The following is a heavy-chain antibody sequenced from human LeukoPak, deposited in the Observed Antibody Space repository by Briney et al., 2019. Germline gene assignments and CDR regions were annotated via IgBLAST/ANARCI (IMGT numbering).Heavy chain of an antibody. CDR1: GGTFGSYV. V-gene: IGHV1-69*13. J-gene: IGHJ5*02. CDR3: TTERGGLDP. CDR2: ILPIFGTA. D-gene: IGHD4-23*01. Sequence: AASVKVSCKTSGGTFGSYVISWVRQAPGQGLDWMGGILPIFGTADYAQKFQGRVTITADESTNTAYMELKSLTSEDTAVYYCTTERGGLDPWGQGTLVTVSS.